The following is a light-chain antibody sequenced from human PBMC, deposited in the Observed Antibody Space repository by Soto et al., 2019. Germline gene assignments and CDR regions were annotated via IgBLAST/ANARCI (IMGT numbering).Light chain of an antibody. CDR3: LLSYSGAWV. V-gene: IGLV7-46*01. Sequence: QAVVTQEPSLTVSPGGTVTLTCGSSTGAVTSGHYPYWFQQKSGQAPRTLIYDTTNRHSWTPARFSGSLLGGKAALTLSGAQPDDEADYYCLLSYSGAWVFGGGTKVTAL. CDR2: DTT. CDR1: TGAVTSGHY. J-gene: IGLJ3*02.